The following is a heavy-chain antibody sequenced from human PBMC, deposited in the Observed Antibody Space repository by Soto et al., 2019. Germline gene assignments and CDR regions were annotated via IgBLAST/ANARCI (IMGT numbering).Heavy chain of an antibody. Sequence: ASVKVSCKASGYTFTSYGISWVRQAPGQGLEWMGRISAYNGSTNYAQKLQGRVTMTRDTSTSTVYMELSSLRSEDTAVYYCARDFVVVPSALYYFDYWGQGTLVTVSS. J-gene: IGHJ4*02. CDR3: ARDFVVVPSALYYFDY. CDR1: GYTFTSYG. CDR2: ISAYNGST. V-gene: IGHV1-18*01. D-gene: IGHD2-2*01.